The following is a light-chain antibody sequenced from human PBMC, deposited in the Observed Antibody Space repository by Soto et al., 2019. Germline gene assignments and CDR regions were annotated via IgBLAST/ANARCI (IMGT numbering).Light chain of an antibody. CDR1: QSVSSN. J-gene: IGKJ5*01. V-gene: IGKV3-15*01. Sequence: EIVMTQSPATLSVSPGARAPLSCRARQSVSSNLAWYQQKPGQAPRLLIYGASTRATGIPARFSGSGSGTEFTLTISRLEPEDFAVYYCQQYGSSRSITFGQGTRLEIK. CDR3: QQYGSSRSIT. CDR2: GAS.